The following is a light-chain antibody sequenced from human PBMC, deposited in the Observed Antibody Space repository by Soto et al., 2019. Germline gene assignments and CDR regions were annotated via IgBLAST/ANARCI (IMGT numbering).Light chain of an antibody. V-gene: IGLV2-23*02. J-gene: IGLJ7*01. CDR1: SSDVGSHNL. CDR2: EVS. CDR3: CSYGGSRAV. Sequence: QSALTQPASVSGSPGQSITISCTGTSSDVGSHNLVSWYQQHPGQAPKLMIYEVSKRPLGVSARFSASKSGNTASLKISGLQDEDEADYYCCSYGGSRAVFGGGTQLTVL.